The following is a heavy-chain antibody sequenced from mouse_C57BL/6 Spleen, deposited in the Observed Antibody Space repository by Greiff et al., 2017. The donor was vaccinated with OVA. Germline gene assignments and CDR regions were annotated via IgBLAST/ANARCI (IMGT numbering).Heavy chain of an antibody. J-gene: IGHJ2*01. CDR3: ASPSTTVVATEYFDY. CDR2: ILPGSGST. V-gene: IGHV1-9*01. D-gene: IGHD1-1*01. CDR1: GYTFTGYW. Sequence: VQLQQSGAELMKPGASVKLSCKATGYTFTGYWIEWVKQRPGHGLEWIGEILPGSGSTNYNEKFKGKATFTADTSSNTAYMQLSSLTTEDSAIYDGASPSTTVVATEYFDYWGQGTTLTVSS.